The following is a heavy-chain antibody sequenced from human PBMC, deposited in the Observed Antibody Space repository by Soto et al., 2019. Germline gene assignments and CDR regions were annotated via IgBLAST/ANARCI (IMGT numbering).Heavy chain of an antibody. D-gene: IGHD3-10*01. CDR2: IRSKAYGGTT. CDR1: GFTFGDYA. V-gene: IGHV3-49*03. CDR3: TSDGRMVRGVIIRRYYYYYMDV. Sequence: GGSLRLSCTASGFTFGDYAMSWFRQAPGKGLEWVGFIRSKAYGGTTEYAASVKGRFTISRDDSKSIAYLQMNSLKTEDTAVYYCTSDGRMVRGVIIRRYYYYYMDVWGKGTTVTVSS. J-gene: IGHJ6*03.